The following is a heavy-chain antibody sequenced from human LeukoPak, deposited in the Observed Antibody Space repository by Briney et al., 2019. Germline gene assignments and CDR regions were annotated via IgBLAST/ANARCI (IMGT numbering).Heavy chain of an antibody. CDR1: GGSFSGYY. CDR2: INHSGST. CDR3: ARDSATVTTYYFDY. Sequence: PSETLSLTCAVYGGSFSGYYWSWIRQPPGKGLEWIGEINHSGSTNYNPSLKSRVTISVDTSKNQFSLKLSSVTAADTAVYYCARDSATVTTYYFDYWGQGTLVTVSS. D-gene: IGHD4-17*01. V-gene: IGHV4-34*01. J-gene: IGHJ4*02.